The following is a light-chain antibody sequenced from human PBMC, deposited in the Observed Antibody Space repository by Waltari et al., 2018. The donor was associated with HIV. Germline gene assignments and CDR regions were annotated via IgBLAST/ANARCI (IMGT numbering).Light chain of an antibody. CDR3: QSYDSSLNGHVV. Sequence: QSVLTQATSVSGAPGQRVTISCTGSRSNFGTGYDVHWYQQLPGTTPKLLIYANNPRPSGVPARFSGSKSATSASLVITGLQAEDEADYYCQSYDSSLNGHVVFGGGTKVTVL. J-gene: IGLJ2*01. V-gene: IGLV1-40*01. CDR1: RSNFGTGYD. CDR2: ANN.